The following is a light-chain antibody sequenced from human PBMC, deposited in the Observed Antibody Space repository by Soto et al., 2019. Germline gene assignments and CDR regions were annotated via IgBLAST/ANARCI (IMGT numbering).Light chain of an antibody. CDR2: EVS. V-gene: IGLV2-18*02. CDR1: SSDVGGYNR. J-gene: IGLJ2*01. CDR3: SSYTTSNTLV. Sequence: QSALTQPPSVSGSPGQSVAISCTGTSSDVGGYNRVSWYQQPPGTAPKLMIYEVSHRPSGVPDRFSGSKSGNTASLTISGLQAEDEADHYCSSYTTSNTLVFGGGTKLTVL.